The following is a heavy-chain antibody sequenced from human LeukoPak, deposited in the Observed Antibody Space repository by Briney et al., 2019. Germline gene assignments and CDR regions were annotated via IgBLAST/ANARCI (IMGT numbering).Heavy chain of an antibody. V-gene: IGHV1-3*01. D-gene: IGHD3-9*01. Sequence: EASVKVSCKASGYTFTGYYMHWVRQAPGQGLEWMGWINGGNGNTKYSQKFQGRVTITRDTSASTAYMELSSLRSEDTAVYYCATRLDILTGYYGDFDYWGQGTLVTVSS. J-gene: IGHJ4*02. CDR2: INGGNGNT. CDR3: ATRLDILTGYYGDFDY. CDR1: GYTFTGYY.